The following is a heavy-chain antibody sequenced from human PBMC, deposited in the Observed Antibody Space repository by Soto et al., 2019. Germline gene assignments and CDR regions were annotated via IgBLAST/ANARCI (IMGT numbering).Heavy chain of an antibody. Sequence: PGGSLRLSCEAYGFTFSSYWMGWVRQAPGKGLEWVANINRDGSERYYVDSVKGRFTISRDNAKNSVYLQMNSLRAEDSAVYYFEKYPIRGYFYGFDAWGQGPPVTVSS. CDR2: INRDGSER. CDR3: EKYPIRGYFYGFDA. CDR1: GFTFSSYW. J-gene: IGHJ5*02. D-gene: IGHD3-22*01. V-gene: IGHV3-7*01.